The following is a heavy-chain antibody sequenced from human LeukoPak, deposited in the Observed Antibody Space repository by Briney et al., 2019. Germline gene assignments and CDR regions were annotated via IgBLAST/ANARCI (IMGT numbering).Heavy chain of an antibody. CDR2: IDEYGTTI. Sequence: GGSQRLSCAASGFTFSRYWMHWVRQAPGKGLVWVSRIDEYGTTINYADSVKGRFTISRNNAGDTLFLQMDSLRAEDTGVYYCATDLSGRQDYWGQGTLVTVSS. V-gene: IGHV3-74*01. CDR1: GFTFSRYW. CDR3: ATDLSGRQDY. D-gene: IGHD5-12*01. J-gene: IGHJ4*02.